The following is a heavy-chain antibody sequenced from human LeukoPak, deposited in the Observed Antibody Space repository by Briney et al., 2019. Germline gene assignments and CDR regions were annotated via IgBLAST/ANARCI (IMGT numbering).Heavy chain of an antibody. D-gene: IGHD2-15*01. J-gene: IGHJ6*02. CDR1: GGSLSGYY. V-gene: IGHV4-34*01. Sequence: SETLSLTCAVYGGSLSGYYWSWIRQPPGKGLEWIGEINHSGSTNYNPSLKSRVTISVDTSKNQFSLKLSSVTAADTAVYYCARKGLLQRFAYGMDVWGQGTTVTVSS. CDR3: ARKGLLQRFAYGMDV. CDR2: INHSGST.